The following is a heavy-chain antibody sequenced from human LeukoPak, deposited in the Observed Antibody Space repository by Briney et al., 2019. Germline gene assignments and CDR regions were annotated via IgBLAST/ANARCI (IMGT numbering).Heavy chain of an antibody. CDR2: ISYDGSNK. Sequence: QPGGSLRLSCAASGFTFRDYYMTWIRQAPGKGLEWVALISYDGSNKYYADSVKGRFTISRDNSKNTLYLQMNSLRAEDTAVYYCAKFFTGEYVRAFDIWGQGTMVTVSS. CDR1: GFTFRDYY. D-gene: IGHD3-10*02. CDR3: AKFFTGEYVRAFDI. V-gene: IGHV3-30*18. J-gene: IGHJ3*02.